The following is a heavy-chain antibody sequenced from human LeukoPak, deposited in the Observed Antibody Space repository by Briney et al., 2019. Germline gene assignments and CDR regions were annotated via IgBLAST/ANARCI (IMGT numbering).Heavy chain of an antibody. D-gene: IGHD4-11*01. CDR2: ISYDGSNK. CDR3: ARDRTVTTPFWFDP. V-gene: IGHV3-30*04. CDR1: GFTFSSYA. Sequence: GRSLRLSCAASGFTFSSYAMHWVRQAPGKGLEWVAVISYDGSNKYYADSVKGRFTISRDNSKNTLYLQMNSLRAEDTAVYYCARDRTVTTPFWFDPWGQGTLVTVSS. J-gene: IGHJ5*02.